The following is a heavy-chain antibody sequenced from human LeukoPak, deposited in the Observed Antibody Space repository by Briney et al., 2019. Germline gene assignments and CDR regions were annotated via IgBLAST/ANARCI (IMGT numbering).Heavy chain of an antibody. D-gene: IGHD6-25*01. CDR3: AKSAANAKDFDY. J-gene: IGHJ4*02. CDR1: GYTFTGYY. V-gene: IGHV1-2*02. Sequence: ASVKVSCKASGYTFTGYYMHWVRQAPGQGLEWMGWINPNSRGTNYAQKFQGRVTMTRDTAISTAYMELSRLRSDDTAVYYCAKSAANAKDFDYWGQGTLVTVSS. CDR2: INPNSRGT.